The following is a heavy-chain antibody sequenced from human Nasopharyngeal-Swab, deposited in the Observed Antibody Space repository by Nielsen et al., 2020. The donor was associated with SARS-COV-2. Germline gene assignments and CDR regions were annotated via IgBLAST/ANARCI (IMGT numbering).Heavy chain of an antibody. CDR2: ISAGGTT. CDR3: AKGSPGQCSSVTCTGAIYFDY. CDR1: GFSTSTYA. D-gene: IGHD2-2*01. Sequence: GESLKISCAASGFSTSTYAMSWVRQAPGKGPEWVSAISAGGTTYYADSAKGRFTISRDNSKNTLYLQLNSLRDEDTAVYYCAKGSPGQCSSVTCTGAIYFDYWGQGTLVTVSS. V-gene: IGHV3-23*01. J-gene: IGHJ4*02.